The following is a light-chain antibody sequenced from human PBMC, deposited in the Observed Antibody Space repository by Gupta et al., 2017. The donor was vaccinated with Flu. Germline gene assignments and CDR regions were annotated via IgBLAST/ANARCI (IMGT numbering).Light chain of an antibody. CDR3: ATWDDSLNGWV. J-gene: IGLJ3*02. Sequence: QSVLTQPPSASGTPGQRVTISCSGSSSNVGKNTVNWYQQLPGTAPHLLIYTNDQRPSGVPDRFSGSKSGTSASLAISGLQAEDEADYYWATWDDSLNGWVFGGGTKLTVL. CDR2: TND. V-gene: IGLV1-44*01. CDR1: SSNVGKNT.